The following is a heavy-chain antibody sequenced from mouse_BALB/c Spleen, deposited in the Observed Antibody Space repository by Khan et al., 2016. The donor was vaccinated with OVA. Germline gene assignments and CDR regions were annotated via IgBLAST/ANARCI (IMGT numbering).Heavy chain of an antibody. CDR3: DRETYSYDEYYIDY. J-gene: IGHJ2*01. CDR1: GFTFTSYV. V-gene: IGHV5-6-5*01. Sequence: EVQLVESGADLVKPGGSLNISCAASGFTFTSYVMSWVRQPPEKRLEWVASISSGGSTYYPDSVKGRFTISTDNARNILYLQMSSLRSEDTAMYYSDRETYSYDEYYIDYWGQGTTVTVSS. CDR2: ISSGGST. D-gene: IGHD2-12*01.